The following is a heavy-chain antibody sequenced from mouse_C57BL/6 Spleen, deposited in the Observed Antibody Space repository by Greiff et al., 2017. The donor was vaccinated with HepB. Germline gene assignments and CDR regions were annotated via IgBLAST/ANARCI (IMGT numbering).Heavy chain of an antibody. V-gene: IGHV14-2*01. J-gene: IGHJ1*03. Sequence: DVKLQESGAELVKPGASVKLSCTASGFNIKDYYMHWVKQRTEQGLEGIGRIDPEDGETKYAPKFQGKATITADTSSNTAYLQLSSLTSEDTAVYYCARRLRSWYFDVWGTGTTVTVSS. CDR2: IDPEDGET. CDR3: ARRLRSWYFDV. CDR1: GFNIKDYY. D-gene: IGHD1-1*01.